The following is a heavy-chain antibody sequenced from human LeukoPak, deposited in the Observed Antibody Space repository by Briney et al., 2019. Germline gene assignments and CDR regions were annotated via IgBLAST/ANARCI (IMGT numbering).Heavy chain of an antibody. D-gene: IGHD3-3*01. CDR3: AREFWSGSYSDK. CDR2: IYYSGST. CDR1: GDSISSGNYY. Sequence: PSQTLSLTCTVSGDSISSGNYYWTWIRQPPGKGLEWIGCIYYSGSTFYNPSLKSRVTISVDTSKNEFSLKLSSVTAADTAVYYCAREFWSGSYSDKWGQGTLVTVSS. J-gene: IGHJ4*02. V-gene: IGHV4-30-4*01.